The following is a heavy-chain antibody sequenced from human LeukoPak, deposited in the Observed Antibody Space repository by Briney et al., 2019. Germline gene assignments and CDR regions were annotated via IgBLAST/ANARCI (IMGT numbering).Heavy chain of an antibody. D-gene: IGHD2-8*01. V-gene: IGHV4-59*01. J-gene: IGHJ5*02. CDR1: GGSISSYY. Sequence: SETLSLTCTGSGGSISSYYWSWIRQPPGKGLEWIGYIYYSGSTNYNPSLKSRVTISVDTSKNQFSLKLSSVTAADTAVYYCARDDGVAVFDPWGQGTLVTVSS. CDR3: ARDDGVAVFDP. CDR2: IYYSGST.